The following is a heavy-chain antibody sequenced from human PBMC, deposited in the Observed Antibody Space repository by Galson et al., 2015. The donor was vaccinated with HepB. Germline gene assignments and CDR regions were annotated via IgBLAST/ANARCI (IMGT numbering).Heavy chain of an antibody. D-gene: IGHD3-16*01. Sequence: SLRLSCAGSGFIFRHHAMAWIRQAPGKGLEWVSGINGRGSTRSYSDAVKGRFSLSRDNSKDTVFLQMDNLRAEDTAVYYCVKEGSWFGGDWFDPWGRGALVTVS. CDR2: INGRGSTR. CDR1: GFIFRHHA. V-gene: IGHV3-23*01. J-gene: IGHJ5*02. CDR3: VKEGSWFGGDWFDP.